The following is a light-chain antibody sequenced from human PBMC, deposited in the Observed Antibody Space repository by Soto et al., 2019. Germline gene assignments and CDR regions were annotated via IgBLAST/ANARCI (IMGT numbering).Light chain of an antibody. J-gene: IGLJ1*01. CDR2: EVS. CDR3: SSLRV. Sequence: QSALTQPASVSGSPGQSITISCTGTSSDFGGYNYVSWYQHHPGKAPKLMIYEVSNRPSGVSNRFSGSKSGNTASLTISGLQAEDEADYYCSSLRVFGTGTKLTVL. CDR1: SSDFGGYNY. V-gene: IGLV2-14*01.